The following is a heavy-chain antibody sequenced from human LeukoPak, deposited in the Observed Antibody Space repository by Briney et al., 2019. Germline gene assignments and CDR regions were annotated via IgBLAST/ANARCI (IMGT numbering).Heavy chain of an antibody. D-gene: IGHD3-3*01. V-gene: IGHV4-30-2*01. CDR3: ARGRHYDFWSGYSFFDY. CDR2: IYHSGST. J-gene: IGHJ4*02. CDR1: GGSISSGGYS. Sequence: SQTLSLTCAVSGGSISSGGYSWSWIRQPPGKGLEWIGYIYHSGSTYYNPSLKSRVTISVDRSKNQFSLKLSSVTAADTAVYYCARGRHYDFWSGYSFFDYWGQGTLVTVSS.